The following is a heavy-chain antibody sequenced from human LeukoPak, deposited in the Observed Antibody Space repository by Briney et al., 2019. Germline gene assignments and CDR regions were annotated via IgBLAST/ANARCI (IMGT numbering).Heavy chain of an antibody. CDR1: GFTFSSYA. CDR2: ISGTGGST. V-gene: IGHV3-23*01. Sequence: GGSLRLSCAASGFTFSSYAMSWVRQAPGKGLEWVSAISGTGGSTYYADSVKGRFTISRDNSKNTLYLQMNSLRAEDTAVYYCAKDRVTIFGVVISGAFDIWGQGTMVTVSS. D-gene: IGHD3-3*01. CDR3: AKDRVTIFGVVISGAFDI. J-gene: IGHJ3*02.